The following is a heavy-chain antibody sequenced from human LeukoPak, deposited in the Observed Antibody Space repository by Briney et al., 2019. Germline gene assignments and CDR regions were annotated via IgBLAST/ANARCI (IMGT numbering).Heavy chain of an antibody. V-gene: IGHV4-59*12. CDR1: GGSIRGYY. D-gene: IGHD6-13*01. CDR2: IYSSGST. Sequence: SETLSLTCNVSGGSIRGYYWSWIRQPPGKGLEWIGYIYSSGSTNYNPSLKSRVTISLDTSKNQFSLKLSSVTAADTAVYYCARKGGGQLVNTRRWFDPWGQGTLVTVSS. CDR3: ARKGGGQLVNTRRWFDP. J-gene: IGHJ5*02.